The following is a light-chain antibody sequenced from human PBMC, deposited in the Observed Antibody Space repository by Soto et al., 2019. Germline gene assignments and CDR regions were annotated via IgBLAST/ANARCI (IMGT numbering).Light chain of an antibody. J-gene: IGLJ1*01. CDR1: SSDVGGYNF. Sequence: QSVLTQPPSASGSPGRSVTISCTGASSDVGGYNFVSWYQQHPGKAPKLLIYEVTKRPSGVPDRFSGSRSGNTASLTVSGLQAEDEADYYCSSYAGSNNIVFXTGTKGTVL. CDR3: SSYAGSNNIV. CDR2: EVT. V-gene: IGLV2-8*01.